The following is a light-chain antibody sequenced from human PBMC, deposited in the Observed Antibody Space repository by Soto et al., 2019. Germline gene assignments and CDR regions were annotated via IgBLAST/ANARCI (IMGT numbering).Light chain of an antibody. Sequence: QSALTQPASVSGSPGQSITISCTGTSSDVGSHNFVSWYQQRPGKAPKLMIFEVTKRPSGVPGRFSGSKSGDTASLTVSGLQAEDEADYYCTSYAGTDPLGVVFGGGTKLTVL. V-gene: IGLV2-14*02. CDR3: TSYAGTDPLGVV. J-gene: IGLJ2*01. CDR2: EVT. CDR1: SSDVGSHNF.